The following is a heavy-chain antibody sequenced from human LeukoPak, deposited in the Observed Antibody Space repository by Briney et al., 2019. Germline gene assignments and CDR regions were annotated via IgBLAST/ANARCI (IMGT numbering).Heavy chain of an antibody. J-gene: IGHJ4*02. CDR2: ITGTGGST. Sequence: GGSLRLSCAAPGFTFSTYAMSWVRQAPGQRLEWVSTITGTGGSTYYADSAKGRFTISRDNSKNTLYLQMNSLRAEDTAVYYCARDSYGDFSFDYWGQGTLVTVSS. D-gene: IGHD4-17*01. CDR3: ARDSYGDFSFDY. V-gene: IGHV3-23*01. CDR1: GFTFSTYA.